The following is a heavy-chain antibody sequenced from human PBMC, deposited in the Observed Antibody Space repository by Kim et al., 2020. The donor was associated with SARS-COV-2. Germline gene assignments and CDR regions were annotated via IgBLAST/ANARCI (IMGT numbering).Heavy chain of an antibody. J-gene: IGHJ6*03. V-gene: IGHV1-3*01. CDR2: INAGNGNT. D-gene: IGHD3-3*01. Sequence: ASVKVSCKASGYTFTSYAMHWVRQAPGQRLEWMGWINAGNGNTKYSQKFQGRVTITRDTSASTAYMELSSLRSEDTAVYYCARAFREVTIFGVVINREAGYYYMDVWGQGTPVTVSS. CDR3: ARAFREVTIFGVVINREAGYYYMDV. CDR1: GYTFTSYA.